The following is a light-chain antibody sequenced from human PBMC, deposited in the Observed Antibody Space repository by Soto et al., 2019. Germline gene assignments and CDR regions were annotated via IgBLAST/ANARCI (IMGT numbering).Light chain of an antibody. V-gene: IGLV2-18*02. Sequence: QSALTQPPSVSGSPGQSVTISCTGTSSDVDSYNRVSWYQQPPGTAPKLIIYKISNRPSGVPDRFSGSKSGNTASLTISGLQAEDEADYYCTSFARGSTLVFGGGTKVTVL. CDR3: TSFARGSTLV. CDR1: SSDVDSYNR. CDR2: KIS. J-gene: IGLJ3*02.